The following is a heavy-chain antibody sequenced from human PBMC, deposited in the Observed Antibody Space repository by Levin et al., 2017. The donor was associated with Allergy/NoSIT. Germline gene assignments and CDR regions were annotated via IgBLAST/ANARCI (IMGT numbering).Heavy chain of an antibody. CDR3: ARVDTAIGMRAFDI. Sequence: SETLSLTCAVYGGSFSGYYWSWIRQPPGKGLEWIGEINHGGSTNYNRSVMSRVTISVDTSKNQISLKLSSVTAADTAVYYCARVDTAIGMRAFDIWGQGTMVTVSS. D-gene: IGHD5-18*01. CDR2: INHGGST. CDR1: GGSFSGYY. J-gene: IGHJ3*02. V-gene: IGHV4-34*01.